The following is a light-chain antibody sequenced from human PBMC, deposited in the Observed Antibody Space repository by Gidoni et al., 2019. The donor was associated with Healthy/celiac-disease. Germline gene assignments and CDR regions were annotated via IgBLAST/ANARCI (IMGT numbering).Light chain of an antibody. J-gene: IGKJ1*01. CDR2: AAS. V-gene: IGKV1-39*01. Sequence: DIQMTQSQSSLSASVGDRVTITCRASQSISSYLNWYQQKPGKAPKLLIYAASSLQSGVPSRFSGSGSGIDFTLTISSLQPEDFATYYCQQSYITLWTFGQGTKVEIK. CDR1: QSISSY. CDR3: QQSYITLWT.